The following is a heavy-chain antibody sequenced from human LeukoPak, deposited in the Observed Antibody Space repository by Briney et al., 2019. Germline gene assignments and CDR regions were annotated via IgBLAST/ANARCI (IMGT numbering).Heavy chain of an antibody. J-gene: IGHJ6*02. CDR2: INHSGST. CDR1: GGSFSGYY. Sequence: PSETLSLTCAVYGGSFSGYYWSWIRQPPGKGLEWIGEINHSGSTNYNPSLKSRVTMSVDTSKNQFSLKLSSVTAADTAVYYCARVNEVRGVRRYYYGMDVWGQGTTVTVAS. CDR3: ARVNEVRGVRRYYYGMDV. V-gene: IGHV4-34*01. D-gene: IGHD3-10*01.